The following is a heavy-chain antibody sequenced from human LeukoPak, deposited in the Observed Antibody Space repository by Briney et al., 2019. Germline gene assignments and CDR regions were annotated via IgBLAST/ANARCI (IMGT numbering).Heavy chain of an antibody. D-gene: IGHD1-26*01. Sequence: GGSLRLSCAASGFTFSNTYMSWVRQAPAQGLEWVYVMYSGGSTEYADSVKGRFTISRDNSKNTVYLQMNSLEDEDTAVYYCAAVVGPSAFDCWGQGTLVTVSS. CDR2: MYSGGST. J-gene: IGHJ4*02. V-gene: IGHV3-66*01. CDR1: GFTFSNTY. CDR3: AAVVGPSAFDC.